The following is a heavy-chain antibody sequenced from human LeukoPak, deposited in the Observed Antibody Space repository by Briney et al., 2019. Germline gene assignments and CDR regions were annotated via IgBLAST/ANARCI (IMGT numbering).Heavy chain of an antibody. CDR3: ARPDSPYYYDSSGYYSQLDY. Sequence: GASVKVSCKASGYTFTGYYMHWVRQAPGQGLEWMGWINPNSGGTNYAQKFQGRVTMTRDTSISTAYMEPSRLRSDDTAVYYCARPDSPYYYDSSGYYSQLDYWGQGTLVTVSS. J-gene: IGHJ4*02. D-gene: IGHD3-22*01. CDR2: INPNSGGT. CDR1: GYTFTGYY. V-gene: IGHV1-2*02.